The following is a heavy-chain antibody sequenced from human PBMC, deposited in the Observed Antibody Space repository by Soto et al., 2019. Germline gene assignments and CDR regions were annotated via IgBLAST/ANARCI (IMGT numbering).Heavy chain of an antibody. J-gene: IGHJ4*02. Sequence: ASVKVSCKASGYTLTSYAMHWVRQAPGQRLERMGWMRADTGNTGHAQKFQGRVSLTRDTSISTAYMELNSLRAEDTAVYYCARYIRGQGFISWGQGTLVTVSS. CDR1: GYTLTSYA. CDR3: ARYIRGQGFIS. V-gene: IGHV1-8*02. CDR2: MRADTGNT. D-gene: IGHD3-10*01.